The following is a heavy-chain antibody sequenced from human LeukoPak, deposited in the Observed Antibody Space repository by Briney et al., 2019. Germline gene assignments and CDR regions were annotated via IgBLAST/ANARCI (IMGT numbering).Heavy chain of an antibody. CDR3: AGHHPRNTVDF. Sequence: SETLSLTCTVSGGSISSYYWSWIRQPPGKGLEWIAYISDIGSINYNPSLKSRVTISLDTSKNQFSQKLSSVTAADTAVYYCAGHHPRNTVDFWGQGTLVSVSS. J-gene: IGHJ4*02. CDR2: ISDIGSI. V-gene: IGHV4-59*08. D-gene: IGHD2-8*02. CDR1: GGSISSYY.